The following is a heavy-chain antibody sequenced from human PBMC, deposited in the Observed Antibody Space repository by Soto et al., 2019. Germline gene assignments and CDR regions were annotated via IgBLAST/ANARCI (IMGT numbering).Heavy chain of an antibody. V-gene: IGHV3-21*01. CDR2: ITISGNYI. D-gene: IGHD2-8*01. Sequence: EGQLVESGGGLVKPGGSLRLSCAASGFAFQKYTMEWLRQPPGKGLEWVSSITISGNYIYYADSVKGRFTISRDNGRNSVYLQMNSLRAEDTAVYYCAKVGVLRTNFRWFDLWGQGTLVTVSS. CDR3: AKVGVLRTNFRWFDL. J-gene: IGHJ5*02. CDR1: GFAFQKYT.